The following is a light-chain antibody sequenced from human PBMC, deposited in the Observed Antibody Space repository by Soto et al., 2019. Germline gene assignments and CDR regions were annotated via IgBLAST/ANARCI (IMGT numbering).Light chain of an antibody. CDR2: KAS. V-gene: IGKV1-5*03. CDR3: QQCYSTPLT. CDR1: QTISSW. J-gene: IGKJ1*01. Sequence: DIQMTQSPSTLSGSVGDRVTITCRASQTISSWLAWYQQKPGKAPKLLIYKASTLKSGVPSRFSGSGSGTDFTLTISSLQPEDFATYFCQQCYSTPLTFGQGTKVDIK.